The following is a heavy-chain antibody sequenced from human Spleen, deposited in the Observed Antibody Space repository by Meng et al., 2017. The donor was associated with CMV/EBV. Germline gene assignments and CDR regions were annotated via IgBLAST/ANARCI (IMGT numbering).Heavy chain of an antibody. V-gene: IGHV3-74*01. J-gene: IGHJ4*02. Sequence: GESLKISCAASGYTFKNFWMHWVRQTPGKGLVWVSRINGDGSDTNYADSVKGRFTVSRDSADNTLYLQMNSLRVEDTAVYYCAREGPNSGWYVDYWGQGILVTVSS. D-gene: IGHD6-19*01. CDR1: GYTFKNFW. CDR3: AREGPNSGWYVDY. CDR2: INGDGSDT.